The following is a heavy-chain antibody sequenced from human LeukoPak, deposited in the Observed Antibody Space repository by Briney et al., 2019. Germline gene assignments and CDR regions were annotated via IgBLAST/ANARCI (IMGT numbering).Heavy chain of an antibody. J-gene: IGHJ5*02. CDR2: IYYRGST. Sequence: SETLSLTCTVSGGSISSYYWSWTRQPPGKGLEWIGYIYYRGSTNYNPSLKSRVTISVDTSKNQFSLKLSSMTAADTAVYYCARGYSSGWYKRSWFDPWGQGTLVTVSS. D-gene: IGHD6-19*01. CDR1: GGSISSYY. CDR3: ARGYSSGWYKRSWFDP. V-gene: IGHV4-59*01.